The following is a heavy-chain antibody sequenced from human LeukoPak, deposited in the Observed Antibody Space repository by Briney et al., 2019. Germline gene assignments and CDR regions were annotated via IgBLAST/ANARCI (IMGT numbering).Heavy chain of an antibody. J-gene: IGHJ6*02. V-gene: IGHV4-34*01. CDR1: GGSFSGYY. Sequence: SETLSLTCAVYGGSFSGYYWSWIRQPPGKGLEWIGEINHSGSTNYNPSLKSRVTISVDTSKNQFSLKLSSVTAADTAVYYCARGRGALSIAAAGPTYYYYGMDVWGQGTTVTVSS. D-gene: IGHD6-13*01. CDR3: ARGRGALSIAAAGPTYYYYGMDV. CDR2: INHSGST.